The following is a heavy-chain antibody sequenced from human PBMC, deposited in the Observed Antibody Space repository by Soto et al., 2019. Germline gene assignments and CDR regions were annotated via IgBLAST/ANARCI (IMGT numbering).Heavy chain of an antibody. J-gene: IGHJ4*02. CDR2: INLDGTTT. CDR1: GFSFSSYW. D-gene: IGHD3-16*01. Sequence: EVQLVQSGGGLVQPGGSLRLSCAASGFSFSSYWMHWFRQAPGKGPVWVSQINLDGTTTNYADSVKGRFTISRDNAENTLYLHKNSLRAEDTAVYYCAKDVSWGQSDYWGQGTLVTVSS. V-gene: IGHV3-74*01. CDR3: AKDVSWGQSDY.